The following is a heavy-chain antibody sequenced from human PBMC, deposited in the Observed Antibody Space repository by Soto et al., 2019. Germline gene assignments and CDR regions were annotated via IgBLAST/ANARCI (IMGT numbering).Heavy chain of an antibody. CDR1: GGSISSSSYY. D-gene: IGHD3-22*01. CDR3: ARPTYYYDGSGYFNWFDP. V-gene: IGHV4-39*01. CDR2: IDYSGNT. Sequence: PSETLSLTCTVSGGSISSSSYYWGWIRQPPGKGREWIGSIDYSGNTYYNPSLKSRVTISVDTSKKQFSLKLSSVTAADTAVYYCARPTYYYDGSGYFNWFDPWGQGTLVTVSS. J-gene: IGHJ5*02.